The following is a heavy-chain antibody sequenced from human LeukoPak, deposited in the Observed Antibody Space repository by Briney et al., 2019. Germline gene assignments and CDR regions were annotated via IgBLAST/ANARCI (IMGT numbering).Heavy chain of an antibody. D-gene: IGHD1-20*01. CDR2: ISYDGSNK. Sequence: GRSLRLSCAASGFTFSSYGMHWVRQAPGKGLEWVAVISYDGSNKYYADSVKGRFTISRDNSKNTLYLQMNSLKTEDTAVYYCTTPDITGYLGVDYWGQGTLVTVSS. CDR3: TTPDITGYLGVDY. J-gene: IGHJ4*02. CDR1: GFTFSSYG. V-gene: IGHV3-30*03.